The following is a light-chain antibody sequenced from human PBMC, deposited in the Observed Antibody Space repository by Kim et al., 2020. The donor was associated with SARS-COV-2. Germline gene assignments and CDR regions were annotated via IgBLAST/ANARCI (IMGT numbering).Light chain of an antibody. Sequence: DIQMTQSPSSLSASVGDRVTITCRASQSISSYLNWYQQKPGKTPKLLIYAASSLQSGVPSRFSGSGSGTDFTLTISSLQPEDFATYYCQQSNIDPRKFGQGTKVDIK. V-gene: IGKV1-39*01. CDR2: AAS. J-gene: IGKJ1*01. CDR1: QSISSY. CDR3: QQSNIDPRK.